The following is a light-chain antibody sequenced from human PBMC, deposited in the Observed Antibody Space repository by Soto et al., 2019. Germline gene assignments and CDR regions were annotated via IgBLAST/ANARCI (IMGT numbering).Light chain of an antibody. CDR2: GAS. CDR1: QSVGSNY. V-gene: IGKV3-20*01. Sequence: EIVLTQSPGTLSLSPGERATLYCRASQSVGSNYLAWYQQKPGQDPRVLIYGASSRATGIPDRFSGSGSGADFTLTIGRLEPEDFAVYYCQQYTTSPFTFGPGTKVDI. J-gene: IGKJ3*01. CDR3: QQYTTSPFT.